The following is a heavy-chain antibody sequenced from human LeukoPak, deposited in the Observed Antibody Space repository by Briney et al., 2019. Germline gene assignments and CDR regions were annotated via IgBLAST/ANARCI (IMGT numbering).Heavy chain of an antibody. CDR2: IIPIFGTA. D-gene: IGHD3-22*01. CDR1: GGTFSSHA. CDR3: ASAPNYYDSSGDPDFQH. Sequence: ASVKVSCKASGGTFSSHAISWVRQAPGRGLEWMGGIIPIFGTANYAQKFQGRVTITADESTSTAYMELSSLRSEDTAVYYCASAPNYYDSSGDPDFQHWGQGTLVTVSS. V-gene: IGHV1-69*13. J-gene: IGHJ1*01.